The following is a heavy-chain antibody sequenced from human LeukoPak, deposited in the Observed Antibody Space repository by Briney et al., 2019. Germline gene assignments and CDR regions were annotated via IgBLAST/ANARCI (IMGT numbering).Heavy chain of an antibody. CDR3: ARDPYSSDWYGWGIDY. CDR2: ISYDGNNK. CDR1: GFTFSIYA. J-gene: IGHJ4*02. D-gene: IGHD6-19*01. V-gene: IGHV3-30*04. Sequence: GGSLRLSCAASGFTFSIYAMHWVRQAPGKGLEWVAVISYDGNNKYYADSVKGRFTISRDNSKTALYLQMNSLRAEDTAVYYCARDPYSSDWYGWGIDYWGQGTLVTVSS.